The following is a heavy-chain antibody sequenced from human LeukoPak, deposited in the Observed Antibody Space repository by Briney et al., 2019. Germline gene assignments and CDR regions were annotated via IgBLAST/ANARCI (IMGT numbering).Heavy chain of an antibody. J-gene: IGHJ6*02. V-gene: IGHV4-39*07. Sequence: PSETLSLTCTVSSDSISSSSYYWGWIRQPPGKGLEWIGTISYSGSAYYNPSLKSRITISVDTSKNQFSLKLSSVTAADTAFYYCARGLTNYYGSGTYYLSGGMDVWGQGTTVTVSS. D-gene: IGHD3-10*01. CDR3: ARGLTNYYGSGTYYLSGGMDV. CDR2: ISYSGSA. CDR1: SDSISSSSYY.